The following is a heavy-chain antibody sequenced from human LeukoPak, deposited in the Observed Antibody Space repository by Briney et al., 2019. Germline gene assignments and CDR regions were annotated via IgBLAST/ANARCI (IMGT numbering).Heavy chain of an antibody. J-gene: IGHJ4*02. CDR2: VSWNGSRT. Sequence: GGSRRLSCAASGFTFSNSDMNWVHQAPGKGLEWVSGVSWNGSRTHYADSVKGRFIISRDNSRNTLYLQTNSLRAEDTAVYYCVRNGADIVVVPAAKKLYYFDYWGQGTLVTVSS. D-gene: IGHD2-2*01. CDR1: GFTFSNSD. V-gene: IGHV3-35*01. CDR3: VRNGADIVVVPAAKKLYYFDY.